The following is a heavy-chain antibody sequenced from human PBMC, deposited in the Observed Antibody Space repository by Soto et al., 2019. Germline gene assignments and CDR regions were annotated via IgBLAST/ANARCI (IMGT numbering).Heavy chain of an antibody. CDR1: GGTFSSYA. CDR2: INAGNGNT. CDR3: ARGGVGYCSGGSCYSWGFDP. J-gene: IGHJ5*02. Sequence: ASVKVSCKASGGTFSSYAMHWVRQAPGQRLEWMGWINAGNGNTKYSQKFQGRVTITRDTSASTAYMELSSLRSEDTAVYYCARGGVGYCSGGSCYSWGFDPWGQGTLVTVSS. D-gene: IGHD2-15*01. V-gene: IGHV1-3*01.